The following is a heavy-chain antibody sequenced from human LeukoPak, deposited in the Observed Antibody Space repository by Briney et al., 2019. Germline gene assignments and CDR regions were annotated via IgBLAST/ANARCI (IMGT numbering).Heavy chain of an antibody. CDR2: LNTDGSGP. CDR1: LYTLSRYW. Sequence: GGALRLSRVPSLYTLSRYWMHWVRQAPGKGGVWVSRLNTDGSGPRYADSVKGRFTISRDNARNTLYLQMNSLRAEDTAIYYCAKDYSSGTYFDSWGQGTLVTVSS. D-gene: IGHD3-22*01. V-gene: IGHV3-74*01. J-gene: IGHJ4*02. CDR3: AKDYSSGTYFDS.